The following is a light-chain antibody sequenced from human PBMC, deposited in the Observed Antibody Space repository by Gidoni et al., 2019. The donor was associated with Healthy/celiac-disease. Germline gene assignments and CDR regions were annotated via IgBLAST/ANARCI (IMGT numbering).Light chain of an antibody. Sequence: DIQMTQSPSTLSASVGDRVTITCRASHSISSWLAWYQQKPGKAPKLLIYKASSLESGVPSRFSGSGSGTEFTLTISSLQPDDFATDYCQQYNSYSYTFGQGTKLEIK. V-gene: IGKV1-5*03. CDR2: KAS. CDR3: QQYNSYSYT. CDR1: HSISSW. J-gene: IGKJ2*01.